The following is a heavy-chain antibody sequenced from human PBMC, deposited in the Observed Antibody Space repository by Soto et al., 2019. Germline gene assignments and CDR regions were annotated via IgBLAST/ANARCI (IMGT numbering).Heavy chain of an antibody. Sequence: EVQLVESGGGLVKPGGSLRLSCTASGFTFSSYSMNWVRQAPGRGLEWVSSISSGSSYIYYADSVKGRFTISRDNAKNSLYLKMNGLRAEDTAVYYCARGEGGAGGLDYWGQGTLVTVSS. V-gene: IGHV3-21*01. J-gene: IGHJ4*02. D-gene: IGHD2-8*02. CDR2: ISSGSSYI. CDR3: ARGEGGAGGLDY. CDR1: GFTFSSYS.